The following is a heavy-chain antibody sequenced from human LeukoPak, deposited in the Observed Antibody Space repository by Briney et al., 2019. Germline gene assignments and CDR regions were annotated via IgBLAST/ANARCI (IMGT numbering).Heavy chain of an antibody. CDR1: GFSLSNARMG. CDR3: ARMPKYSAGFDP. Sequence: ESGPVLVKPPETLTLTCTVSGFSLSNARMGVTWIRQPPGKALEWLAHIFSNDEKSFSTPLKSRLTISKDTSKSQVVLTVTNMDPVDTATYYCARMPKYSAGFDPWGQGTLVIVSS. D-gene: IGHD2-21*01. J-gene: IGHJ5*02. V-gene: IGHV2-26*01. CDR2: IFSNDEK.